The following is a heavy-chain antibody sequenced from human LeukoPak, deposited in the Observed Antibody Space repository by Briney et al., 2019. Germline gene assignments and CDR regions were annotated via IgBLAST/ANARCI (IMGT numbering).Heavy chain of an antibody. Sequence: GGSLRLSCAASGFTFSSYAMSWVRQAPGKGLEWVSAISGSGGSTYYADSVKGRFTISRDNSKNTLYLQMNSLRAEDTAVYYCAKAPATLHRRASYYMDVWGKGTTATVSS. D-gene: IGHD1-26*01. CDR3: AKAPATLHRRASYYMDV. CDR1: GFTFSSYA. CDR2: ISGSGGST. J-gene: IGHJ6*03. V-gene: IGHV3-23*01.